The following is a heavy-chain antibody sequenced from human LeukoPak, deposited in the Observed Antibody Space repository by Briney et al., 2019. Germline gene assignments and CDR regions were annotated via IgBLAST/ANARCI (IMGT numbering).Heavy chain of an antibody. D-gene: IGHD3-22*01. CDR2: ISWNSGSI. V-gene: IGHV3-9*01. CDR3: AKEEGYYDSSGYYLYYFDY. CDR1: GFTFDDYA. Sequence: KAGGSLRLSCAASGFTFDDYAMHWVRQAPGKGLEWVSGISWNSGSIGYADSVKGRFTISRDNAKNSLYLQMNSLRAEDTAVYYCAKEEGYYDSSGYYLYYFDYWGQGTLVTVSS. J-gene: IGHJ4*02.